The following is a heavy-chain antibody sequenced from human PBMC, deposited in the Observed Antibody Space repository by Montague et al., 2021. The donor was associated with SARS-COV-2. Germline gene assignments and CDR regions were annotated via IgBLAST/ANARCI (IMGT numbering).Heavy chain of an antibody. CDR1: GDSVSTNSVT. V-gene: IGHV6-1*01. CDR3: TRGCKTGWFET. D-gene: IGHD1-1*01. CDR2: TYFRSKWYN. J-gene: IGHJ5*02. Sequence: CAISGDSVSTNSVTWNWIRQSPSRGLEWLGRTYFRSKWYNDYAVSVEGRIDINADTSKNQLSLQLKSVTTEDTAVYFCTRGCKTGWFETWGQGTLVTVSS.